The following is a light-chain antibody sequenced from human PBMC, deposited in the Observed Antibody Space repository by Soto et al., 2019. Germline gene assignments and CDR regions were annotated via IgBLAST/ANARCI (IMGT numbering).Light chain of an antibody. J-gene: IGKJ2*01. CDR2: GAS. Sequence: EVVLTQSPGTLSLSPGERATLSCRASQSVSTRNLAWYQQKPGQAPRLLMYGASSRATGIPDRFSGSGSGTDFTLTISRLEHEDFAVYYCHQFGTSPPAFTFGQGTKLEIK. CDR3: HQFGTSPPAFT. V-gene: IGKV3-20*01. CDR1: QSVSTRN.